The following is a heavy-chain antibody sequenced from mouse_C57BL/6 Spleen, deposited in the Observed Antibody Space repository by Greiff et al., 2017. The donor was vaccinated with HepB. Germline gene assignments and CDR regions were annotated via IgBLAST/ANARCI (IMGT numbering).Heavy chain of an antibody. CDR2: ISSGGSYT. J-gene: IGHJ3*01. Sequence: DVKLVESGGDLVKPGGSLKLSCAASGFTFSSYGMSWVRQTPDKRLEWVATISSGGSYTYYPDSVKGRFTISRDNAKNTLYLQMSSLKSEDTAMYYCASSYYYGSSKAWFAYWGQGTLVTVSA. CDR3: ASSYYYGSSKAWFAY. D-gene: IGHD1-1*01. CDR1: GFTFSSYG. V-gene: IGHV5-6*02.